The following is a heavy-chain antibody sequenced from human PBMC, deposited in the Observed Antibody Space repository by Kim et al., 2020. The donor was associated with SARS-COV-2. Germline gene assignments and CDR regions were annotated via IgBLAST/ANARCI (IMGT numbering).Heavy chain of an antibody. D-gene: IGHD3-3*01. CDR3: ARDSAFTFFGVVTADYGMDV. V-gene: IGHV3-21*01. CDR2: ISSSSSYI. CDR1: GFTFSSYS. Sequence: GSLRLSCAASGFTFSSYSMNWVRQAPGKGLEWVSSISSSSSYIYYADSVKGRFTISRDNAKNSLYLQMNSLRAEDTAVYYCARDSAFTFFGVVTADYGMDVWGQGTTVTVSS. J-gene: IGHJ6*02.